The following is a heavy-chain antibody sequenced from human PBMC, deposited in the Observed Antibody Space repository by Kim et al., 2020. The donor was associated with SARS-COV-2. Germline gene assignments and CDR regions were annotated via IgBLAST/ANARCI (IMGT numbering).Heavy chain of an antibody. D-gene: IGHD2-2*01. Sequence: QKFQGRVTMTRNTAISTAYMELSSLRSEDTAVYYCARGLRGDQLLTPWDYWGQGTLVTVSS. J-gene: IGHJ4*02. V-gene: IGHV1-8*01. CDR3: ARGLRGDQLLTPWDY.